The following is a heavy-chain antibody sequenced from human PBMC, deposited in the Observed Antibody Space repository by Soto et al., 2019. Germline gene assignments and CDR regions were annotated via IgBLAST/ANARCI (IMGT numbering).Heavy chain of an antibody. V-gene: IGHV1-58*02. Sequence: VKAYCKASGFTFPSSAMQWVRQARGQRLEWIGWIVVGSGNTNYAQKFQERVTITRDMSTSTAYMELSSLRSEDTAVYYCAADRYFAKSYYYGMDVWGQGTTVTVS. CDR1: GFTFPSSA. CDR3: AADRYFAKSYYYGMDV. D-gene: IGHD3-9*01. CDR2: IVVGSGNT. J-gene: IGHJ6*02.